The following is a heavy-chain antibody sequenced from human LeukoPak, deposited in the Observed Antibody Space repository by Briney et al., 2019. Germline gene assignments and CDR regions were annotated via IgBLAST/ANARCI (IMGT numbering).Heavy chain of an antibody. V-gene: IGHV3-30*03. CDR3: ARGGSYWNWFDP. CDR1: GFTFSRYN. Sequence: GGSLRLSCATSGFTFSRYNMHWVRQAPGKGLEWVAVISYDGGNKYYADSVEGRFTISRDNSENTVYLQINSPRVEDTAVYYCARGGSYWNWFDPWGQGTLVTVSS. J-gene: IGHJ5*02. CDR2: ISYDGGNK. D-gene: IGHD1-26*01.